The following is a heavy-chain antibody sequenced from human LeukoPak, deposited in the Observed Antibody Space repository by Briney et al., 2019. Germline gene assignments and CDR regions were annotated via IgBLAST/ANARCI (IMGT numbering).Heavy chain of an antibody. V-gene: IGHV1-69*06. CDR1: GASFSSYA. CDR3: AKQGALRQDYYMDV. J-gene: IGHJ6*03. CDR2: IIPIFGTP. Sequence: SLKVSCKASGASFSSYAISWVRQAPGQGLEWMGMIIPIFGTPNYAQRFQGRVTITADIVSSTAYMEVNNLTSEDTAVYFCAKQGALRQDYYMDVWGNGTTVTVSS.